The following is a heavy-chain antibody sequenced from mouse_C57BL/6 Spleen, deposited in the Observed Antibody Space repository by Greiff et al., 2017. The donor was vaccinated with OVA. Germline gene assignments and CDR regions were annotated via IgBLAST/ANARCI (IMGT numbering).Heavy chain of an antibody. CDR1: GFTFSSYA. CDR2: ISDGGSYT. J-gene: IGHJ1*03. CDR3: AREGTVVGYFDV. Sequence: EVQRVESGGGLVKPGGSLKLSCAASGFTFSSYAMSWVRQTPEKRLEWVATISDGGSYTYYPDNVKGRFTISRDNAKNNLYLQMSHLKSEDTAMYYCAREGTVVGYFDVWGTGTTVTVSS. D-gene: IGHD1-1*01. V-gene: IGHV5-4*01.